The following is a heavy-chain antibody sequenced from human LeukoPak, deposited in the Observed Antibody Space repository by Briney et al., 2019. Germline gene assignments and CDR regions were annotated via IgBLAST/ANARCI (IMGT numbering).Heavy chain of an antibody. V-gene: IGHV3-23*01. D-gene: IGHD1-26*01. J-gene: IGHJ4*02. Sequence: GRSLRLSCAASGFTFSSYAMSWVRQAPGKGLEWVSAMSGSGRSTYYADSVKGRFTISRDNSKNTVYLQMNSLRAEDTAEYYCAKDMGEDGSYFLDYWGQGTLVTVSS. CDR3: AKDMGEDGSYFLDY. CDR1: GFTFSSYA. CDR2: MSGSGRST.